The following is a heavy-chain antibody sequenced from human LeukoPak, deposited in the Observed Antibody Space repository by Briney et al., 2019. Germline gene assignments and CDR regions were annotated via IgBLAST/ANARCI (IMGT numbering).Heavy chain of an antibody. V-gene: IGHV3-7*01. Sequence: PGGSLRLSYAASGFTFSSYWMSWVRQAPGKGLEWVANIKQDGSEKYYVDSVKGRFTISRDNAKNSLYLQMNSLRAEDTAVYYCARALYSSGWYFDYWGQGTLVTVSS. J-gene: IGHJ4*02. CDR1: GFTFSSYW. D-gene: IGHD6-19*01. CDR2: IKQDGSEK. CDR3: ARALYSSGWYFDY.